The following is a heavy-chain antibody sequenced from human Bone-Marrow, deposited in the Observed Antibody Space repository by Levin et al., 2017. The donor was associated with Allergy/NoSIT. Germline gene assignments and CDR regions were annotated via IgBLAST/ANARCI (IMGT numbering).Heavy chain of an antibody. D-gene: IGHD4-11*01. J-gene: IGHJ6*03. Sequence: SQTLSLTCPVSGVSITSGSYYWSWIRQPAGKGLEWIGHSYTSGNIPYNPSLKSRVTISLDTSKNQFSLTLRSVTAADTAVYIRAGVLQYSYYYTDVWGKGTMVTVSS. CDR1: GVSITSGSYY. V-gene: IGHV4-61*09. CDR2: SYTSGNI. CDR3: AGVLQYSYYYTDV.